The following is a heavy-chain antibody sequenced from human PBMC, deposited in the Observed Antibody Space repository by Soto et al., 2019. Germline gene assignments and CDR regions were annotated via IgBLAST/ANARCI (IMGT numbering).Heavy chain of an antibody. V-gene: IGHV4-31*03. Sequence: SETLSLTCTVSGGSISSGGYYWSWIRQHPEKGLEWIGYIYYTGNTYYNASLKSRVTISVDTSNNQFSLKLSSVTAADTAVYYCARVGISSSAAFDIWGQGTTVTVSS. CDR2: IYYTGNT. D-gene: IGHD6-6*01. CDR3: ARVGISSSAAFDI. J-gene: IGHJ3*02. CDR1: GGSISSGGYY.